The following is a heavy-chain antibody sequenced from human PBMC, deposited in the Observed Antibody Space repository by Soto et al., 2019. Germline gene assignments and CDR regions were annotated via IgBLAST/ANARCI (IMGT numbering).Heavy chain of an antibody. D-gene: IGHD2-2*01. V-gene: IGHV5-51*01. Sequence: HVESLKISCKGSGYIFTSYWICCLLQMPVEVLEWMGIIYPGDSDTRYSPSFQGQVTISADKSISTAYLQWSSLKASDTAMYYCARHYCSSTSCYPVYYYYYGMDVWGQGTTVTVSS. CDR1: GYIFTSYW. CDR3: ARHYCSSTSCYPVYYYYYGMDV. CDR2: IYPGDSDT. J-gene: IGHJ6*02.